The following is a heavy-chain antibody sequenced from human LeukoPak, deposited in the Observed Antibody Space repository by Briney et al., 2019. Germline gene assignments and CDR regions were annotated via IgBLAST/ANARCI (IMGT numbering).Heavy chain of an antibody. CDR1: GFTFSNAW. J-gene: IGHJ4*02. V-gene: IGHV3-15*01. CDR2: IKSKTDGWTT. Sequence: GGSLRLSCAASGFTFSNAWMSWVRQAPGKGLEWVGRIKSKTDGWTTDYAAPVIGRFTISRDDLKNTLYLQMNSLKPEDTAVYYCTTAYYYDSSGYYPYVDYWGQGTLVTVSS. D-gene: IGHD3-22*01. CDR3: TTAYYYDSSGYYPYVDY.